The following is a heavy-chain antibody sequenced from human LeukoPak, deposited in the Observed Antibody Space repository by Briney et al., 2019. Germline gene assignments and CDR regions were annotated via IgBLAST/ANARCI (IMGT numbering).Heavy chain of an antibody. CDR3: AKFKDPEEIILTGYYSGEDVFDI. CDR1: GGSISSSSYY. CDR2: IYYSGST. V-gene: IGHV4-39*01. Sequence: KPSETLSLTCTVSGGSISSSSYYWGWIRQPPGKGLEWIGSIYYSGSTYYNPSLKSRVTISVDTSKNQFSLKLSSVTAADTAVYYWAKFKDPEEIILTGYYSGEDVFDIWGKGTMVTVSS. D-gene: IGHD3-9*01. J-gene: IGHJ3*02.